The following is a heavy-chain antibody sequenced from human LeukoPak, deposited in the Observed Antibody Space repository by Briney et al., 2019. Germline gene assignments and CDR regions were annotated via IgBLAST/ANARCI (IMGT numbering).Heavy chain of an antibody. J-gene: IGHJ4*02. CDR1: GFSFGTFA. D-gene: IGHD4-17*01. CDR2: ISSSSSYI. CDR3: AVGMTTVTTSDY. Sequence: GGSLRLSCAASGFSFGTFAMTWVRQAPGKGLEWVSSISSSSSYIYYADSVKGRFTISRDNAKNSLYLQMNSLRAEDTAVYYCAVGMTTVTTSDYWGQGTLVTVSS. V-gene: IGHV3-21*01.